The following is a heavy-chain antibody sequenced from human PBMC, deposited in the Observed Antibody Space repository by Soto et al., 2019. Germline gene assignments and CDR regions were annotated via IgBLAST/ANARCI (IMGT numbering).Heavy chain of an antibody. CDR1: GGPISNYY. J-gene: IGHJ4*02. CDR3: ARSRRDGYNFPFDY. V-gene: IGHV4-59*01. CDR2: IYYSGST. D-gene: IGHD5-12*01. Sequence: SETLYLTYTVSGGPISNYYWNWIRQPPGKGLECIGYIYYSGSTNYNPSLKSRVTISVDTSKNQFSLKLSSVTAADTAVYYCARSRRDGYNFPFDYWGQGTLVTVS.